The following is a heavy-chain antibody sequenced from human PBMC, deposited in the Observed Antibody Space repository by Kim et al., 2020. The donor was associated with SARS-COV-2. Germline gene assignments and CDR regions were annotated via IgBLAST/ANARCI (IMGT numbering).Heavy chain of an antibody. CDR2: IVVGSGNT. D-gene: IGHD2-21*02. Sequence: SVKVSCKASGFTFTSSAMQWVRQARGQRLEWIGWIVVGSGNTNYAQKFQERVTITRDMSTSTAYMELSSLRSEDTAVYYCAADLTFTYLAPYYYYGMDVWGQGTTVTVSS. CDR3: AADLTFTYLAPYYYYGMDV. J-gene: IGHJ6*02. CDR1: GFTFTSSA. V-gene: IGHV1-58*02.